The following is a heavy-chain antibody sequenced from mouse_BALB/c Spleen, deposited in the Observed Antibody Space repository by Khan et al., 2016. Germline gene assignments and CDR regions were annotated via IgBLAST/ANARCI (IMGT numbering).Heavy chain of an antibody. CDR1: GFDFSRYW. D-gene: IGHD1-1*01. V-gene: IGHV4-2*02. CDR3: ARSSHYAMDY. Sequence: EVKLLESGGGLVQPGGSLNLSCAASGFDFSRYWMSWARQAPGKGQEWIGEINPGSSTINYTPSLKDKFIISRDNAKNTLYLQMSKVRSEDTALYYGARSSHYAMDYWGQGTSVTVSS. CDR2: INPGSSTI. J-gene: IGHJ4*01.